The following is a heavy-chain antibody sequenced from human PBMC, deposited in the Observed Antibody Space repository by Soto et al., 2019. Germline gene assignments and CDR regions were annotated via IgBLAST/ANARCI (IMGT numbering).Heavy chain of an antibody. Sequence: EVQLLESGGGLVQPGGSLRLSCAASGFTFSSYAMSWVRQAPGKGLEWVSAISGSGGSTYYADSVKGRFTISRDNSKNTLYLQMNSLRAEDTAEYYCAKDQRGYDFWSGYYTPWFDPWGQGTLVTVSS. CDR3: AKDQRGYDFWSGYYTPWFDP. CDR1: GFTFSSYA. V-gene: IGHV3-23*01. D-gene: IGHD3-3*01. J-gene: IGHJ5*02. CDR2: ISGSGGST.